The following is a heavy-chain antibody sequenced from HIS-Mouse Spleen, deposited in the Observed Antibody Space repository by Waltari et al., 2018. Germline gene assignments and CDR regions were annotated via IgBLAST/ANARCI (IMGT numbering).Heavy chain of an antibody. CDR2: IYYSGST. J-gene: IGHJ3*02. V-gene: IGHV4-39*07. D-gene: IGHD3-22*01. CDR3: ARDHPPPFYYDSSGYYGDAFDI. Sequence: WIGSIYYSGSTYYNPSLKSRVTISVDTSKNQFSLKLSSVTAADTAVYYCARDHPPPFYYDSSGYYGDAFDIWGQGTMVTVSS.